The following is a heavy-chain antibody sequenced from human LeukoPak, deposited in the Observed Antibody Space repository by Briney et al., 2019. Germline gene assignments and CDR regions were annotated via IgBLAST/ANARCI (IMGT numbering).Heavy chain of an antibody. CDR2: IYYSGST. D-gene: IGHD6-19*01. V-gene: IGHV4-39*07. Sequence: SETLSLTCTVSGGSISSSSYYWGWIGQPPGKGREWIGSIYYSGSTYYNPSLKSRVTISVDTSKNQFSLKLSSVTAADTAVYYCARDDSVAGIDWGQGTLVTVSS. J-gene: IGHJ4*02. CDR1: GGSISSSSYY. CDR3: ARDDSVAGID.